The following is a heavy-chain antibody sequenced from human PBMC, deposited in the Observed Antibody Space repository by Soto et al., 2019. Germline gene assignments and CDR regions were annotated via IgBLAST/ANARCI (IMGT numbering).Heavy chain of an antibody. V-gene: IGHV3-9*01. CDR2: ISWNSGSI. CDR1: GFTFDDYA. CDR3: AKDRGGSSWTYFDY. Sequence: EVQLVESGGGLVQPGRSLRLSCAASGFTFDDYAMHWVRQAPGKGLEWVSGISWNSGSICYADSVKGRFTISRDNAKNSLYLQMNSLRAEDTALYYCAKDRGGSSWTYFDYWGQGTLVPVSS. J-gene: IGHJ4*02. D-gene: IGHD6-13*01.